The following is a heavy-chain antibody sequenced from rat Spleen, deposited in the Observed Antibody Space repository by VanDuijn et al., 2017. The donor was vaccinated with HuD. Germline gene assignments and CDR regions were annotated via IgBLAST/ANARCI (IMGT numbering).Heavy chain of an antibody. V-gene: IGHV5-31*01. CDR2: ISNMDDT. CDR1: GITFNNYW. J-gene: IGHJ2*01. Sequence: EVQLVESGGGRVQPGRSLRLSCVASGITFNNYWMTWIRQAPGKGLEWVASISNMDDTYYSDSVKGRFSISRDNAKSTLYLQMNSLRSEDTTNYYCASHGYNSYFDYWGQGVMVTVSS. D-gene: IGHD1-9*01. CDR3: ASHGYNSYFDY.